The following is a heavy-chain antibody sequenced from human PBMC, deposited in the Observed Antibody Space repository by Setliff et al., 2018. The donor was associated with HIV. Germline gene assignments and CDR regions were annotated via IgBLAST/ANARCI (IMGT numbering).Heavy chain of an antibody. CDR3: TKGGLAAGARAFDI. V-gene: IGHV1-46*01. CDR1: GYTFTTYP. CDR2: INTSGGSA. D-gene: IGHD6-13*01. J-gene: IGHJ3*02. Sequence: ASVKVSCKASGYTFTTYPMHWVRQAPGQGLEWMGVINTSGGSAGYAEKFRGRVTMTRDTSTNTVYMDLRNLRSEDTAVYYCTKGGLAAGARAFDIWGQGTMVTVSS.